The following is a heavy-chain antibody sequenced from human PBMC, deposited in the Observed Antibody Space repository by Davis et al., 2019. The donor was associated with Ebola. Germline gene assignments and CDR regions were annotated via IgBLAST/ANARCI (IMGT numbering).Heavy chain of an antibody. D-gene: IGHD1-1*01. CDR1: GYSFSTYW. Sequence: GESLKISCKGSGYSFSTYWIGWVRQLPGKGLEWMGMIYPGDSDTRYSPSFQGQVTISADKSIDTAYLQWSSLKASDTAMYYCARSIQLWTPPPFDSWGQGTLVTVSS. J-gene: IGHJ4*02. CDR3: ARSIQLWTPPPFDS. CDR2: IYPGDSDT. V-gene: IGHV5-51*01.